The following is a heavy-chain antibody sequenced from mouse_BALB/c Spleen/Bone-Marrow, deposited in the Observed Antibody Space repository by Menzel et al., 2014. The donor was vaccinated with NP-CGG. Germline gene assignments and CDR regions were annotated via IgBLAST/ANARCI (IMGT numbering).Heavy chain of an antibody. D-gene: IGHD2-1*01. CDR1: GFTFTDYY. Sequence: EVKLMESGGGLVQPEGSLILSCAPSGFTFTDYYMSWVRQPPGKAPEWLGFIRNKANGYTTEYSASVKGRFTISRDNSQSILYLQMNTLRAEDSATYYCARDYGSYVRFAYWGQGTLVTVSA. J-gene: IGHJ3*01. CDR3: ARDYGSYVRFAY. CDR2: IRNKANGYTT. V-gene: IGHV7-3*02.